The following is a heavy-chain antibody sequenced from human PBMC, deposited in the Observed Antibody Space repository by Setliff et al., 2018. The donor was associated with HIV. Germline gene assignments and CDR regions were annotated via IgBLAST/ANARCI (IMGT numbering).Heavy chain of an antibody. CDR3: ARLTTTYYYDSSAYYHPV. D-gene: IGHD3-22*01. CDR1: GGSFSGYH. J-gene: IGHJ4*02. CDR2: INHSGST. V-gene: IGHV4-34*01. Sequence: SETLSLTCAVYGGSFSGYHWSWIRQPPGKGLEWIGEINHSGSTNYNPSLKSRVTISVDTSKNQFSLKLSSVTAADTAVFYCARLTTTYYYDSSAYYHPVWGQGSLVTVS.